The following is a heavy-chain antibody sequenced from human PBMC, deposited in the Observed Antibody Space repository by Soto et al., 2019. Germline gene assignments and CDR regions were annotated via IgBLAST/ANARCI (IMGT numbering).Heavy chain of an antibody. V-gene: IGHV3-23*01. Sequence: EVQLLESGGGLVQPGGSLRLSCAASGFTFNTYAMSWVRQAPGKGLEWVSAISSSGGSTYYADSVKGRFTISRDNSKNTLYLHMNSLRAEDTAVYYCARAVTKYYDFWSGFDYWGQGTLVTVSS. CDR1: GFTFNTYA. CDR3: ARAVTKYYDFWSGFDY. D-gene: IGHD3-3*01. CDR2: ISSSGGST. J-gene: IGHJ4*02.